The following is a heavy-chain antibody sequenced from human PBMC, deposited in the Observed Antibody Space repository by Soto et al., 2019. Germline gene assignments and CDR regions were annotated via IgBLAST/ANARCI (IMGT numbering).Heavy chain of an antibody. V-gene: IGHV4-61*01. CDR3: AREMIVVVTSNWFDP. CDR1: GGSVSSGSYY. CDR2: IYYSGST. D-gene: IGHD3-22*01. J-gene: IGHJ5*02. Sequence: PSETLSLTCTVSGGSVSSGSYYWSWIRQPPGKGLEWIGYIYYSGSTNYNPSLKSRATISVDTSKNQFSLKLSSVTAADTAVYYCAREMIVVVTSNWFDPWGQGTLVTVSS.